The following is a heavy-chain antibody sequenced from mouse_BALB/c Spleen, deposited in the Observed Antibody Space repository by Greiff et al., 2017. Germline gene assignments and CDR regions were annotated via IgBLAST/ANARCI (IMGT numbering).Heavy chain of an antibody. V-gene: IGHV3-2*02. J-gene: IGHJ4*01. CDR2: ISYSGST. Sequence: DVQLQESGPGLVKPSQSLFLTCTVTGYSITSDYAWNWIRQFPGNKLEWMGYISYSGSTSYNPSLKSRISITRDTSKNQFFLQLNSVTTEDTATYYCARSWAYAMDYWGQGTSVTVSS. D-gene: IGHD3-1*01. CDR3: ARSWAYAMDY. CDR1: GYSITSDYA.